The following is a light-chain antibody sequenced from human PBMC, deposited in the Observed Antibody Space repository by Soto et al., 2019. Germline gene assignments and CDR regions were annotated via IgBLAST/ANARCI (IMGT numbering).Light chain of an antibody. CDR1: QNVGSF. V-gene: IGKV1-39*01. J-gene: IGKJ1*01. Sequence: DIQMTQSPSSLSASVGDRVSLTCRADQNVGSFVNWYQQKPGKAPKLLIYAASSLQSGVPSRFSGSGSGTDFTLTISSLQPEDFATYYCQQSYSTPPWTFGQGTKVEIK. CDR3: QQSYSTPPWT. CDR2: AAS.